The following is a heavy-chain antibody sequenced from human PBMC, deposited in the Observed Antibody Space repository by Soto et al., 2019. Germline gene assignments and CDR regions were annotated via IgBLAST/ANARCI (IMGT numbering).Heavy chain of an antibody. V-gene: IGHV3-30*18. CDR2: ISYDGSNK. CDR1: GFTFSSYG. D-gene: IGHD6-6*01. CDR3: AKELSSSSGPYYYYGMDV. Sequence: GGPLILSCGASGFTFSSYGMHWVRQAPGKGLEWVAVISYDGSNKYYADSVKGRFTISRDNSKNTLYLQMNSLRAEDTAVYYCAKELSSSSGPYYYYGMDVWGQGTTVTVSS. J-gene: IGHJ6*02.